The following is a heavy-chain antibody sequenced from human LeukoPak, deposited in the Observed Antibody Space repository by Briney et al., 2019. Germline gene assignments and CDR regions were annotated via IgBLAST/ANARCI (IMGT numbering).Heavy chain of an antibody. D-gene: IGHD1-20*01. J-gene: IGHJ4*02. CDR1: GGSISSYY. CDR3: ARGRYNWNY. CDR2: IYYSGST. V-gene: IGHV4-59*01. Sequence: SETLSPTCKVSGGSISSYYWSWIRQPPGKGLEWIGYIYYSGSTNYNPSLNSRVTISVDTSKNQFSLKLSSVTTADTAVYYCARGRYNWNYWGQGTLVTVSS.